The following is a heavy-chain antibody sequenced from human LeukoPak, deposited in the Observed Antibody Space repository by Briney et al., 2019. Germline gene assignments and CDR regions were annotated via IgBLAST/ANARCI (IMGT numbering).Heavy chain of an antibody. Sequence: SQTLSLTCTVPGGSISSGGYYWSWIRQHPGKGLEWIGYIYYSGSTYYNPSLKSRVTISLDTSKNQFSLNLNSVTAADTAVYYCASRFGELFDYVYWGQGTLVTVSS. CDR3: ASRFGELFDYVY. CDR2: IYYSGST. CDR1: GGSISSGGYY. V-gene: IGHV4-31*03. J-gene: IGHJ4*02. D-gene: IGHD3-10*01.